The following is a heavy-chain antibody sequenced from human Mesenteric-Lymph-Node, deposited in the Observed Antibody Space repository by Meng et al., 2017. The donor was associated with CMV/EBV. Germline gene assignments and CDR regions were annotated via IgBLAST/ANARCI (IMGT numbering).Heavy chain of an antibody. Sequence: ETLSLTCAASGFTVSSNYMSWVRQAPGKGLEWVSVIYSGGSTYYADSVKGRFTISRDNSKNTLYLQMNSLRAEDTAVYYCAREYGYSYGTGYFDYWGQGTLVTVSS. D-gene: IGHD5-18*01. V-gene: IGHV3-53*01. CDR2: IYSGGST. CDR1: GFTVSSNY. CDR3: AREYGYSYGTGYFDY. J-gene: IGHJ4*02.